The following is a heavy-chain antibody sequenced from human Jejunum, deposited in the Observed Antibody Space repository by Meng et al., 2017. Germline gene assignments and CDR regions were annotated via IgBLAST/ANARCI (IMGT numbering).Heavy chain of an antibody. CDR1: GFTFSVYG. D-gene: IGHD3-22*01. CDR3: ARDEGYSDCSGSYHTYYFDY. Sequence: GESLKISCAASGFTFSVYGMHWVRQAPGKGLEWVAVIWEDGSNKHYADSVKGRFTVSRDNSKNTLSLQMNSLRAEVTAVYYCARDEGYSDCSGSYHTYYFDYWGQGTPVTVSS. J-gene: IGHJ4*02. CDR2: IWEDGSNK. V-gene: IGHV3-33*01.